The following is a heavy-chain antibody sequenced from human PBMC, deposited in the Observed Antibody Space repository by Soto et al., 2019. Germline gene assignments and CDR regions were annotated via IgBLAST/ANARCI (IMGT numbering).Heavy chain of an antibody. V-gene: IGHV5-51*01. J-gene: IGHJ6*02. CDR1: GYSFTIYW. CDR2: IYPGDSDI. D-gene: IGHD3-22*01. Sequence: GESLKSSCKGSGYSFTIYWIGWVRQMPGKGLEWMGIIYPGDSDIRYSPSFQGQVTISADKSISTAYLQWSSLKASDTAMYYCARHGPRVYYDNSDYYYYGMHVWGQGTTVTVSS. CDR3: ARHGPRVYYDNSDYYYYGMHV.